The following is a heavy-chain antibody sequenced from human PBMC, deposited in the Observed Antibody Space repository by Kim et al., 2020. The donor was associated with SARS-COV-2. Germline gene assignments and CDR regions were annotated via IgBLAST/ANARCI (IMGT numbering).Heavy chain of an antibody. Sequence: SETLSLTCTVSGDSISRYYWSWIRQPPGKGLEWIGCIDDSASGYYDPSLKSRVTISVDASKTQFSLKLSSVTAADTALYFCAKHLRGSYAFHICGAGTM. J-gene: IGHJ3*02. CDR2: IDDSASG. V-gene: IGHV4-59*08. CDR3: AKHLRGSYAFHI. D-gene: IGHD3-10*01. CDR1: GDSISRYY.